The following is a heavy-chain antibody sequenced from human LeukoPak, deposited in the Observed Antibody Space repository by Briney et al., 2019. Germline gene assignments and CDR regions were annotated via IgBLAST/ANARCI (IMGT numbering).Heavy chain of an antibody. CDR2: IYYSWST. V-gene: IGHV4-59*01. CDR1: GGSISSYY. J-gene: IGHJ5*02. CDR3: AKDMNYYDSSGYYYWFDP. Sequence: SETLSLTCTVSGGSISSYYWSWIRQPPGKGLEGIGYIYYSWSTNYNPSLKSRVTISVDTSKTQFSLKLSSVTAADTAVYYCAKDMNYYDSSGYYYWFDPWGQGTLVTVSS. D-gene: IGHD3-22*01.